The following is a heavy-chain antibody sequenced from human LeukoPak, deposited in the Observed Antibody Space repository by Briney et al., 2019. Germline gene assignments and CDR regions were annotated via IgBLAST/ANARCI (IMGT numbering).Heavy chain of an antibody. D-gene: IGHD6-13*01. V-gene: IGHV1-18*01. CDR2: ISAYNGNT. Sequence: GASVKVSCKASGYTFTSYGISWVRQATGQGLEWMGWISAYNGNTNYAQKLQGRVTMTTDTSTSTAYMELRSLRSDDTAVYYCARTIAAAAGGWFDPWGQGTLVTVSS. CDR3: ARTIAAAAGGWFDP. J-gene: IGHJ5*02. CDR1: GYTFTSYG.